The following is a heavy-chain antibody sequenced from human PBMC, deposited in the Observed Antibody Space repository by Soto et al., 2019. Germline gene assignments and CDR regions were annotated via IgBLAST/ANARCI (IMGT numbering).Heavy chain of an antibody. CDR1: GFPFNTYA. V-gene: IGHV3-23*01. Sequence: GGSLRLSCEASGFPFNTYAMTWFRQLPGMGLEWVSTTSIGGNTDFAESVRGRFSVSRDNSKNTLYLQMTNQRAEDAAIYFCAKDLRPGLVVPTKSGFDPWGQGTRVTGSS. CDR3: AKDLRPGLVVPTKSGFDP. CDR2: TSIGGNT. J-gene: IGHJ5*02. D-gene: IGHD3-10*01.